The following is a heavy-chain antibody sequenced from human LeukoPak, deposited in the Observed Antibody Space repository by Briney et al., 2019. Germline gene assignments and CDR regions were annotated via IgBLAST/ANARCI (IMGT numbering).Heavy chain of an antibody. D-gene: IGHD2-2*01. Sequence: ASVKVSCKASVYTFTDYYVHWVRQSPGQGLEWMGWMNPNSGGTEYAQKFQGRVTMTRDTSISTAYMDLSWLGSDDTAMYYCARDHCTRNSCYEDLYYGMDVWGQGTTVTVSS. CDR1: VYTFTDYY. V-gene: IGHV1-2*02. CDR2: MNPNSGGT. J-gene: IGHJ6*02. CDR3: ARDHCTRNSCYEDLYYGMDV.